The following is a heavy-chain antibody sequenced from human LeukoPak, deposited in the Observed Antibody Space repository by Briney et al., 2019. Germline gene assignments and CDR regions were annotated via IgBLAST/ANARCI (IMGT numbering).Heavy chain of an antibody. V-gene: IGHV3-48*04. D-gene: IGHD5-18*01. CDR1: GFTFSSYA. J-gene: IGHJ3*02. Sequence: GGSLRLSCAASGFTFSSYAMSWVRQAPGKGLEWVSYISSSGSTIYYADSVKGRFTISRDNAKNSLYLQMNSLRAEDTAVHYCARVDTAMSYAFDIWGQGTMVTVSS. CDR3: ARVDTAMSYAFDI. CDR2: ISSSGSTI.